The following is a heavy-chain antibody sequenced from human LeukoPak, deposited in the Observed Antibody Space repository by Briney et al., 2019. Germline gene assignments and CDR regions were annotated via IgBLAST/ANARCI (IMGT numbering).Heavy chain of an antibody. J-gene: IGHJ6*02. V-gene: IGHV4-59*08. Sequence: SSETLSLTCTVSGGSISGYYWSWIRQPPGKGLEWIGYIYYSGSTNYNPSLKSRVTISVDTSKNQFSLKLSSVTAADAAVYYCAAGGYSGYDVPYYYYGMDVWGQGTTVTVSS. CDR2: IYYSGST. D-gene: IGHD5-12*01. CDR3: AAGGYSGYDVPYYYYGMDV. CDR1: GGSISGYY.